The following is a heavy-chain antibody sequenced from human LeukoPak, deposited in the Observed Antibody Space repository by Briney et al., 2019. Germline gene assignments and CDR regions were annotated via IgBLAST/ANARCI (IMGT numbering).Heavy chain of an antibody. J-gene: IGHJ1*01. CDR2: ISYDGNTK. CDR1: GFTFSSYG. V-gene: IGHV3-30*18. Sequence: PGGSLRLSCTASGFTFSSYGMHWVRQAPGKGLEWVAVISYDGNTKYYADSVKGRFTISRDNSRDTLYLQINSLRGEDTAVYYCTKGAAAGPKYFQHWGQGTLVTVSS. CDR3: TKGAAAGPKYFQH. D-gene: IGHD6-13*01.